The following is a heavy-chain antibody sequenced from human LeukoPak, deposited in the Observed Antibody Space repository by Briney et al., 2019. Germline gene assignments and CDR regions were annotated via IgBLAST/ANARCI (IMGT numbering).Heavy chain of an antibody. D-gene: IGHD3-3*01. V-gene: IGHV3-7*03. Sequence: GGSLRLSCAASEFSFSNYWMSWVRQAPGKGLEWVASIKQDGSEKYYVDSVKGRFTISRDNAKNSLYLQMNTLRADDTAVYYCTRVSGGYDVSDYWGQGTLVTVSS. J-gene: IGHJ4*02. CDR1: EFSFSNYW. CDR2: IKQDGSEK. CDR3: TRVSGGYDVSDY.